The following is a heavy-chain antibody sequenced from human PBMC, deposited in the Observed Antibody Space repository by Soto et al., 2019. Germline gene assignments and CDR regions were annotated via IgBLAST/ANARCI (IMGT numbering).Heavy chain of an antibody. CDR1: GFTVSSNY. CDR2: IYAGGTT. V-gene: IGHV3-53*01. Sequence: GGSLRLSCAASGFTVSSNYMSWVRQAPGKGLEWVSVIYAGGTTYYADSVKGRFTFSRDNSKNTLYLQMNSLRAEDTAVYYCASVLNIGARRELVPYYFDYWGQGTLVTVSS. D-gene: IGHD2-8*02. J-gene: IGHJ4*02. CDR3: ASVLNIGARRELVPYYFDY.